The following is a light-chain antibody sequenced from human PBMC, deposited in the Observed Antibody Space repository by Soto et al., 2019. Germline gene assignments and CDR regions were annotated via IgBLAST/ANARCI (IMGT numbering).Light chain of an antibody. V-gene: IGLV6-57*04. CDR3: QSYDSSNVV. CDR1: SGSIASNY. CDR2: EDN. Sequence: NFMLPQPHSVSESPGKTVTISCTRSSGSIASNYVQWYQQRPGSAPTTVIYEDNQRPSGVPDRLSGSINSSSNSASLTISGLKTEDEADYYCQSYDSSNVVFGGGTKLTV. J-gene: IGLJ2*01.